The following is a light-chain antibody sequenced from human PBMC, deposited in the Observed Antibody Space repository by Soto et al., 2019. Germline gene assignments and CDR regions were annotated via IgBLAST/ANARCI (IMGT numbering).Light chain of an antibody. CDR3: CSYAFTFYV. Sequence: QSALTQPRSVSGSPGQSVTISCTGPSIDVGGSNYVSWYQQHPGKAPKLMIYDVGERPSGVPDRFSGSKSGNTASLTISGLQAEDEADYYCCSYAFTFYVFGTGTKVTV. J-gene: IGLJ1*01. CDR2: DVG. CDR1: SIDVGGSNY. V-gene: IGLV2-11*01.